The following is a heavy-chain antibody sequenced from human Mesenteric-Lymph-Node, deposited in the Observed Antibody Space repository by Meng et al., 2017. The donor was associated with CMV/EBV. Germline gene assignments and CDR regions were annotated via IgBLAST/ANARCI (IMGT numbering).Heavy chain of an antibody. D-gene: IGHD1-26*01. Sequence: LSLTCAASGFNFKTYAMHWVRQAPGKGLEWLAFIRYDGSNKYYGDSVKGRFSVSRDNSKNTLYLQLNSLRAEDTAVYYCAKWEWQSYYFTYYFDNWGQGTLVTVSS. CDR3: AKWEWQSYYFTYYFDN. CDR2: IRYDGSNK. V-gene: IGHV3-30*02. J-gene: IGHJ4*02. CDR1: GFNFKTYA.